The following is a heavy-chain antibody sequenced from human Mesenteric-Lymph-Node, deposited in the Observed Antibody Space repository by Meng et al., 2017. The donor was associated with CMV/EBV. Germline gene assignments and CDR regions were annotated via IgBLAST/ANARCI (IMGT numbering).Heavy chain of an antibody. CDR3: ARHESGTMEGV. V-gene: IGHV4-39*01. CDR1: GDSMSTYAYY. D-gene: IGHD1-7*01. Sequence: CAVSGDSMSTYAYYWAWIRQPPGNEPEWIGTIYNTGSASYPPSLRSRVTISIDRSKSQFSLKLTSVTAADTAVYYCARHESGTMEGVWGQGTMVTVSS. CDR2: IYNTGSA. J-gene: IGHJ3*01.